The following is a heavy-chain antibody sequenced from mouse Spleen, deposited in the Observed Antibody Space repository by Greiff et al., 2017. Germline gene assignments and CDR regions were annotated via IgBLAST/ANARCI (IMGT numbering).Heavy chain of an antibody. CDR2: ISSGSSTI. V-gene: IGHV5-17*02. J-gene: IGHJ2*01. CDR3: ASGYGSSFYFDY. CDR1: GFTFSSFG. Sequence: EVKLVESGGGLVQPGGSRKLSCAASGFTFSSFGMHWVRQAPEKGLEWVAYISSGSSTIYYADTVKGRFTISRDNPKNTLFLQMTSLRSEDTAMYYCASGYGSSFYFDYWGQGTTLTVSS. D-gene: IGHD1-1*01.